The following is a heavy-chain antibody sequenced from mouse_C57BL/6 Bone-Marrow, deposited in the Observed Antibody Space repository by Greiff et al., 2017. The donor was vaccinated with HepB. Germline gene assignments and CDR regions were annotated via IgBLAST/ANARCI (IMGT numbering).Heavy chain of an antibody. CDR3: ARGDYDGDAYYFDY. CDR2: IYPGDGDT. CDR1: GYAFSSYW. D-gene: IGHD2-4*01. V-gene: IGHV1-80*01. J-gene: IGHJ2*01. Sequence: QVHVKQSGAELVKPGASVKISCKASGYAFSSYWMNWVKQRPGKGLEWIGQIYPGDGDTNYNGKFKGKATLTADKSSSTAYMQLSSLTSEDSAVYFCARGDYDGDAYYFDYWGQGTTLTVSS.